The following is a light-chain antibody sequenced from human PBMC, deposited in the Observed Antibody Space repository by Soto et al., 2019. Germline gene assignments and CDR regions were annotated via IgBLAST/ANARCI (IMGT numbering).Light chain of an antibody. CDR1: CSDVGAFNY. Sequence: QSVLIQPASVSGSPGQAITISCSGTCSDVGAFNYVSWYQQHPGKAPKLMIYDVSNRPSGVSNRFSGSKSGNTASLTISGLRAEDEADYYCNSYTSNNTYVFGTGTKVTVL. J-gene: IGLJ1*01. CDR2: DVS. CDR3: NSYTSNNTYV. V-gene: IGLV2-14*03.